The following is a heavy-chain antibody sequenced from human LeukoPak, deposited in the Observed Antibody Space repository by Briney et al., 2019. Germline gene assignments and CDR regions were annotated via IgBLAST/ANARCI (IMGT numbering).Heavy chain of an antibody. CDR2: INTNTGNP. Sequence: ASVKVSCKASGYTFTGYYMHWVRQAPGQGLEWMGWINTNTGNPTYAQGFTGRFVFSLDTSVSTAYLQINSLKAEDTAVYYCVLPIGDYYASGTYYPAYDYWGQGTLVTVSS. D-gene: IGHD3-10*01. CDR3: VLPIGDYYASGTYYPAYDY. V-gene: IGHV7-4-1*02. CDR1: GYTFTGYY. J-gene: IGHJ4*02.